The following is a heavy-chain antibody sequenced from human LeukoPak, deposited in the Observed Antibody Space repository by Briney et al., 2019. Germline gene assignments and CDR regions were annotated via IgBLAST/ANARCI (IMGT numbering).Heavy chain of an antibody. V-gene: IGHV3-53*01. CDR2: IYSGGST. J-gene: IGHJ4*02. CDR1: GFTVSSNY. D-gene: IGHD1-1*01. CDR3: AKLNRGSHFDS. Sequence: GGSLRLSCAASGFTVSSNYMSWVRQAPGKGLEWVSVIYSGGSTYYADSVKGRLTISRGNSKNTLYLQMNSLRAEDTAVYYCAKLNRGSHFDSWGQGTLVTVSS.